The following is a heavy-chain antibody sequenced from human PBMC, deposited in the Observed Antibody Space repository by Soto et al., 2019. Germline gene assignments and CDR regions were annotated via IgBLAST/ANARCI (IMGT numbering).Heavy chain of an antibody. CDR1: GFTFSSYS. V-gene: IGHV3-48*04. CDR2: ISSSSSTI. D-gene: IGHD5-18*01. CDR3: AREGQLWSYGHYYYYYGMDV. J-gene: IGHJ6*02. Sequence: GGSLRLSCAASGFTFSSYSMNWVRQAPGKGLEWVSYISSSSSTIYYADSVKGRFTISRDNAKNSLYLQMNSLRAEDTAVYYCAREGQLWSYGHYYYYYGMDVWGQGTTVTVSS.